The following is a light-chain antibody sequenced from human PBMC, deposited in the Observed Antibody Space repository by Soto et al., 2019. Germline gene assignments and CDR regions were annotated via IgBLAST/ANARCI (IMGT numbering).Light chain of an antibody. CDR3: QQYSNWPQT. CDR2: GAS. J-gene: IGKJ2*01. CDR1: QSVSSN. V-gene: IGKV3-15*01. Sequence: EIVMTQSPVTLSVSPGERATLSCRASQSVSSNLAWYQQKPGQAPRLLIYGASTGTTGLPPRFSGSGSGTEFTLTISSLQSEDFAVYYCQQYSNWPQTFGQGTKLEIK.